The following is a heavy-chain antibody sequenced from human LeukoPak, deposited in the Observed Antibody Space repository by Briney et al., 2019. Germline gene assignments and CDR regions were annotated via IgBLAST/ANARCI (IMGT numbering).Heavy chain of an antibody. CDR3: ARGGGLCSGGSCLYFDY. J-gene: IGHJ4*02. CDR1: GFTFSSHE. CDR2: ISSSGSTI. Sequence: PGGSLRLSCAASGFTFSSHEMNWVRQAPGKGLEWVSYISSSGSTIYYADSVKGRFTISRDNAKNSLYLQMNSLRAEDTAVYYCARGGGLCSGGSCLYFDYWGQGTLVTVSS. D-gene: IGHD2-15*01. V-gene: IGHV3-48*03.